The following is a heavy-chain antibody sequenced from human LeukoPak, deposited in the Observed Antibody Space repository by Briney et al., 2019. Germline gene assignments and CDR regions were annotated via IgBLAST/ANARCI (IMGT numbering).Heavy chain of an antibody. V-gene: IGHV3-21*04. J-gene: IGHJ4*02. CDR3: ARRAGAYSHPYDY. Sequence: GGSLRLSCAASGFTFSSYSMNWVRQAPGKGLEWVSSISSSSGYIYYADSVKDRFTISRDNAKNSLFLQMNSLRAEDTAVYYCARRAGAYSHPYDYWGQGTLVTVSS. D-gene: IGHD4/OR15-4a*01. CDR1: GFTFSSYS. CDR2: ISSSSGYI.